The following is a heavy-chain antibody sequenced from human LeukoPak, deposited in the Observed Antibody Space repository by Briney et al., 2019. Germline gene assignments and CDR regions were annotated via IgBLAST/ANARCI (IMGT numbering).Heavy chain of an antibody. V-gene: IGHV4-38-2*02. Sequence: PSETLSLTCTVSGYSISSGYYWGWIRQPPGKGLEWIGSIYHSGSTYYNPSLKSRVTISVDTSKNQFSLKLSSVTAADTAVYYCASWGTSGYDYFDYWGQGTLVTVSS. CDR2: IYHSGST. J-gene: IGHJ4*02. CDR3: ASWGTSGYDYFDY. CDR1: GYSISSGYY. D-gene: IGHD5-12*01.